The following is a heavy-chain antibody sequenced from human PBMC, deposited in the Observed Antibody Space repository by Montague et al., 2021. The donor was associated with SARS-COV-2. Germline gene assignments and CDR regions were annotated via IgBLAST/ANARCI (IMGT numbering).Heavy chain of an antibody. CDR3: ARDGEDYYDDSSGFLY. Sequence: SLRLSCAASGFSFSSYEMNWVRQAPGKVLEWVSHISNSGDTKYXXXSXXXRFTTSRDNAKNSLYLQLSSLRAEATAVYYCARDGEDYYDDSSGFLYWGQGTLVTVSS. D-gene: IGHD3-22*01. CDR1: GFSFSSYE. J-gene: IGHJ4*02. V-gene: IGHV3-48*03. CDR2: ISNSGDTK.